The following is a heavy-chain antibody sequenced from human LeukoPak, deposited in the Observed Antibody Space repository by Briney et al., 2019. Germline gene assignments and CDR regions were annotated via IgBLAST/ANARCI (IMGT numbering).Heavy chain of an antibody. Sequence: GGSLRLSCAASGFTFSSYSMNGVRQAPGKGLEWVSSISSSSSYIYYADSVKGRFTISRDNAKNSLYLQMNSLRAEDTAVYYCARSGYSSGLGGDYWGQGTLVTVSS. D-gene: IGHD6-19*01. CDR1: GFTFSSYS. CDR2: ISSSSSYI. V-gene: IGHV3-21*01. CDR3: ARSGYSSGLGGDY. J-gene: IGHJ4*02.